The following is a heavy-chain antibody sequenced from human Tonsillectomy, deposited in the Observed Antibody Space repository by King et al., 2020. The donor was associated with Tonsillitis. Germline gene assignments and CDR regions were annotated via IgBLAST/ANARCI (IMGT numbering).Heavy chain of an antibody. CDR2: ISYDGSNK. Sequence: VQLVESGGGVVQPGRSLRLSCAASGFTFSTYAMHWVRQAPGKGLEWVAVISYDGSNKYYADSVKGRFTISRDNSKNTLYLQMNSLRAEDTAVYYCARTGPSEKNTMYYNILTEYPHGAFEIWGQGTMVTVSS. J-gene: IGHJ3*02. V-gene: IGHV3-30*04. CDR1: GFTFSTYA. CDR3: ARTGPSEKNTMYYNILTEYPHGAFEI. D-gene: IGHD3-9*01.